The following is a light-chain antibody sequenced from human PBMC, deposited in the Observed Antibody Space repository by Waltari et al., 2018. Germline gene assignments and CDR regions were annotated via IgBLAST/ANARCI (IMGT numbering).Light chain of an antibody. CDR2: DVS. Sequence: QSALTQPASVSGSPRQSITLSCPATSRDVGYTHYLPWYQKSPGKAPKLMIYDVSSRPSGVSDRFSGSKSGNTASLTISGLQPEDEADYYCSSCTTSSPHVIFGGGTKVTVL. V-gene: IGLV2-14*01. CDR3: SSCTTSSPHVI. J-gene: IGLJ2*01. CDR1: SRDVGYTHY.